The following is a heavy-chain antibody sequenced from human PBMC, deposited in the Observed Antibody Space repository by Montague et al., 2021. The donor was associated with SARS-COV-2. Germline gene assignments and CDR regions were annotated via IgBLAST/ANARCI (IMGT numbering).Heavy chain of an antibody. Sequence: SLRLSCAASGFTFDDYAMHWVRQAPGKGLEWVSLISKNGDRTYYADSVKVRFTISRDNSKNSLYLQMNSQRIEDSALYYCAKGHLEYCSGGTCYSVGMDVWGQGTTVTVSS. D-gene: IGHD2-15*01. CDR2: ISKNGDRT. J-gene: IGHJ6*01. CDR1: GFTFDDYA. V-gene: IGHV3-43*02. CDR3: AKGHLEYCSGGTCYSVGMDV.